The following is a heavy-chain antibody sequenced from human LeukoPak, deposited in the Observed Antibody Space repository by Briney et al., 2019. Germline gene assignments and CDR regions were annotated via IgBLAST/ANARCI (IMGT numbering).Heavy chain of an antibody. Sequence: PGRSLRLSCAASGFTFSSYGMHWVRQAPGKGLEWVAVIWYDGSNKYYADSVKGRFTISRDNSKNTLYLQMNSLRAEDTAVYYCAKDGPEAPSSHYYYYYMDVWGKGTTVTVSS. CDR1: GFTFSSYG. V-gene: IGHV3-33*06. CDR2: IWYDGSNK. J-gene: IGHJ6*03. D-gene: IGHD1-14*01. CDR3: AKDGPEAPSSHYYYYYMDV.